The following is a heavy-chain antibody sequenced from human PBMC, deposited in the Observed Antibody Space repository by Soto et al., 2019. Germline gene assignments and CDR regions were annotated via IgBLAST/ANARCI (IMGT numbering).Heavy chain of an antibody. CDR2: IIPIFRTA. J-gene: IGHJ4*02. D-gene: IGHD3-22*01. V-gene: IGHV1-69*13. CDR3: AAGGYYSRSDY. CDR1: GGTFSNYA. Sequence: SVKVSCKTSGGTFSNYAFSWVRQAPGQGLEWMGGIIPIFRTASYAQKFQGRVTITVDESTSTTYMELSSLRSDDTAVYYCAAGGYYSRSDYWGQGTLVTVSS.